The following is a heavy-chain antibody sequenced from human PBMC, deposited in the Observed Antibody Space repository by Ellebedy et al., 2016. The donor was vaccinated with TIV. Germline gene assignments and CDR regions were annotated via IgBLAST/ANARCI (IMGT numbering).Heavy chain of an antibody. Sequence: GESLKISCAASGFTFSSAAIHWVRQAPGKGLEWVAVISDDGRQTKFVDSVKGRFTMSRDNSEDTLTLQMNSLRPEDSAVYYCARGVVYGSGWHDSFDYWGQGALVIVSS. CDR3: ARGVVYGSGWHDSFDY. J-gene: IGHJ4*02. D-gene: IGHD6-19*01. CDR1: GFTFSSAA. V-gene: IGHV3-30*03. CDR2: ISDDGRQT.